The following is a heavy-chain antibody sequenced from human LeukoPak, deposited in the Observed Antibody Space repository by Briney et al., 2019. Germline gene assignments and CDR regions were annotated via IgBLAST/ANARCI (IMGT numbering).Heavy chain of an antibody. CDR2: ISYDGSNE. CDR1: GFTFRSYG. V-gene: IGHV3-30*18. D-gene: IGHD3-10*01. J-gene: IGHJ4*02. Sequence: GGSLRLSCAASGFTFRSYGMHWVRQAPGKGLEWVAVISYDGSNEYYADSVKGRFTISRDNSKNTLYLQMNGLRAEDTAVYYCAKDRGLWFGEKAFDYWGQGTLVTVSS. CDR3: AKDRGLWFGEKAFDY.